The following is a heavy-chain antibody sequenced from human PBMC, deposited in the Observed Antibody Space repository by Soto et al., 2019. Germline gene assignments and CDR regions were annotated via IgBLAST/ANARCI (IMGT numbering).Heavy chain of an antibody. V-gene: IGHV3-74*03. D-gene: IGHD3-3*01. CDR3: ARGDLGIYGVVITPFDY. CDR2: INHDGSST. CDR1: GFNFRSYW. J-gene: IGHJ4*02. Sequence: GGSLRLSCAASGFNFRSYWMHWVRQAPGKGLVWVSRINHDGSSTTYADFVKGRFTISRDNAKNTVYLQMNSLRAEDTAVYYCARGDLGIYGVVITPFDYWGQGTLVTVSS.